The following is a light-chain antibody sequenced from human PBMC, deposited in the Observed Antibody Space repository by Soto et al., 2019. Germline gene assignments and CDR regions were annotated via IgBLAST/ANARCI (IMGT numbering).Light chain of an antibody. J-gene: IGKJ5*01. CDR3: QQRSNWIT. CDR2: DAS. CDR1: QSVSSY. V-gene: IGKV3-11*01. Sequence: EIVLTQSPATLSLSPGERATLSCRASQSVSSYLACDQQKPGQAPRLLIYDASNRATGIPARFSGSGSGTDFTLTISSLEPEEFADYYCQQRSNWITCGQGTRLESK.